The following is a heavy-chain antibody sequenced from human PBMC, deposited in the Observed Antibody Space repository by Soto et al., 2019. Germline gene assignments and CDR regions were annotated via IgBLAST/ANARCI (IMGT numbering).Heavy chain of an antibody. Sequence: QVQLAESGGGGGQPGRSLRLSCEVSGFTFSHYGMHWVRQAPGKGLEWVAVISNDGSNKYYGDALKGRFTSSRDNSKNSLSLQMNSVRSDDTAVYFCAKRRASESGISCAVDMWGQGTRVPVSS. CDR2: ISNDGSNK. CDR3: AKRRASESGISCAVDM. V-gene: IGHV3-30*18. J-gene: IGHJ3*02. D-gene: IGHD6-13*01. CDR1: GFTFSHYG.